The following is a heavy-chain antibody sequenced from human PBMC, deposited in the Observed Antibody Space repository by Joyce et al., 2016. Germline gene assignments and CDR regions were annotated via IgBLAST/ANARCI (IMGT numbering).Heavy chain of an antibody. CDR2: NSYSGKT. D-gene: IGHD4-23*01. CDR1: GGSMSSISFY. V-gene: IGHV4-39*01. CDR3: ARLYSGNSVDY. Sequence: QLHLQESGPGLVKPSETLSLTCTVSGGSMSSISFYGGWIRQPLGKGLEWIGSNSYSGKTYYNPSLKSRVTTSIDTSKNQFSLDLTSVTAADTAVYYCARLYSGNSVDYWGQGTLVTVSS. J-gene: IGHJ4*02.